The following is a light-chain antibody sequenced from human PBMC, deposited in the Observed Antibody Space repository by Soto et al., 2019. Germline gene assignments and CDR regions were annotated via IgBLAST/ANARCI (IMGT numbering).Light chain of an antibody. Sequence: DIQMTQSPSSLSASVGDRVTITFRASQTISSWLAWYQQKPGKAPKLLIYKASTLKSGVPSRFSGSGSGTEFTLTISSLQPEDFAIYYCQQANSFPLTFGGGTKVDIK. V-gene: IGKV1-5*03. CDR2: KAS. J-gene: IGKJ4*01. CDR1: QTISSW. CDR3: QQANSFPLT.